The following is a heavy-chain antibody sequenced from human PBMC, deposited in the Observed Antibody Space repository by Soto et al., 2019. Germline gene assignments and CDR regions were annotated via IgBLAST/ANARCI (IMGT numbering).Heavy chain of an antibody. CDR3: ARVYSYDYVWGNYRYSARNYGLDV. CDR2: VNHSGST. J-gene: IGHJ6*02. V-gene: IGHV4-34*01. CDR1: GGTFNCYY. D-gene: IGHD3-16*01. Sequence: PSETLSRTCAVYGGTFNCYYWTWIRQAPGKGLEWIGEVNHSGSTNYHPSLKSRVTISEDTSKKQFSLKLTSVTAADTAVYFCARVYSYDYVWGNYRYSARNYGLDVWGQGTTVTAP.